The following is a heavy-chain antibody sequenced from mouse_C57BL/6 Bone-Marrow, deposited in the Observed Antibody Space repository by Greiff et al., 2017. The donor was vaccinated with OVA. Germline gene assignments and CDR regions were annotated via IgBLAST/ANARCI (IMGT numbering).Heavy chain of an antibody. J-gene: IGHJ2*01. CDR2: INPYNGGT. CDR3: ASITTVF. Sequence: EVQLQQSGPVLVKPGASVKLSCTASGYTFTDYYMNWVKQSHGKSLEWIGVINPYNGGTSYNQKFKGKATLTVDKSSSTAYMELNSLTSEDSAVYYCASITTVFWGQGTTLTVSS. D-gene: IGHD1-1*01. V-gene: IGHV1-19*01. CDR1: GYTFTDYY.